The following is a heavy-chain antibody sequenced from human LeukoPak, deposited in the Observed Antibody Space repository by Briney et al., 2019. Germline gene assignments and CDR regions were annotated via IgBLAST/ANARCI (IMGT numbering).Heavy chain of an antibody. CDR2: IYYSGST. J-gene: IGHJ4*02. V-gene: IGHV4-59*01. D-gene: IGHD5-12*01. CDR3: ARGIYSGYDYGY. Sequence: SETLSLTCTVSGGSISSYYWSWIGQPPGKGLEWIGYIYYSGSTNYNPSLKSRVTISVDTSKNQFSLKLSSVTAADTAVYYCARGIYSGYDYGYWGQGTLVTVSS. CDR1: GGSISSYY.